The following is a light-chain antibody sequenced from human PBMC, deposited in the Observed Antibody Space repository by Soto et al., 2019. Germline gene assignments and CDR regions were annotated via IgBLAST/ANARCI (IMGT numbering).Light chain of an antibody. V-gene: IGKV3-20*01. CDR1: HSASSSY. CDR3: QQYGSSPLT. Sequence: EIVLTQSPGTLSFSPGERVTLTGRVSHSASSSYLAWYQQKPGQAPRLLIYGASSRATGIPDRFSGSGSGTDLTLTINRLEPEDFAVYYCQQYGSSPLTFGGGTKVDIK. J-gene: IGKJ4*01. CDR2: GAS.